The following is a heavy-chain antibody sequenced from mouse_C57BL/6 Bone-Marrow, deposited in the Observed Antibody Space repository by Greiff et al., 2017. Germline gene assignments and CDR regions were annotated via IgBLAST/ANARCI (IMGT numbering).Heavy chain of an antibody. CDR1: GYTFTSYW. D-gene: IGHD2-5*01. CDR2: INPSSGYT. J-gene: IGHJ3*01. Sequence: VQLQQSGAELAKPGASVKLSCKASGYTFTSYWMHWVKQRPGQGLEWIGYINPSSGYTKYNQTFKDKATLTADKSSSTAYMQLSSLAYEDSAVXYCARAPYYSNYGGCAYWGQGTLVTVSA. CDR3: ARAPYYSNYGGCAY. V-gene: IGHV1-7*01.